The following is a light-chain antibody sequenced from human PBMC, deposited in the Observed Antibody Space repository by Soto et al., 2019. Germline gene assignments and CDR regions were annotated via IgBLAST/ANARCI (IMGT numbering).Light chain of an antibody. CDR1: QSISSY. J-gene: IGKJ3*01. CDR2: AAS. V-gene: IGKV1-39*01. Sequence: DVHMSQSPSSLSASVGDRVTITCRASQSISSYLNWYQQKPGKAPKLXIYAASSLQSGVPSRFGGSGSGTDFTLTISSMQPEDFATYYCQQSYSTPHFGPGTKVDI. CDR3: QQSYSTPH.